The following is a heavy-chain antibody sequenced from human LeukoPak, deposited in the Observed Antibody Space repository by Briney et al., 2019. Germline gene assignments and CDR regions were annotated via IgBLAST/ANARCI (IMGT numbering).Heavy chain of an antibody. D-gene: IGHD2-15*01. V-gene: IGHV3-23*01. CDR3: ATLSSGGGTPYYFDY. J-gene: IGHJ4*02. CDR2: ISGSGGST. Sequence: GGSLRLSCSASGFTFSNYAMNWVRQAPGKGLEWVSVISGSGGSTSYADSVKGRFAISRDNAKNSLYLEMNSLRAEDTAVYYCATLSSGGGTPYYFDYWGQGTLVTISS. CDR1: GFTFSNYA.